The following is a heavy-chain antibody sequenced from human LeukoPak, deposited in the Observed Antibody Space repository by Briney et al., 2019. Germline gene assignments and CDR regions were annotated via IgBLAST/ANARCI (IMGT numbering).Heavy chain of an antibody. CDR3: ARHAPAYYYDSSGPDY. J-gene: IGHJ4*02. CDR2: IYPGDSDT. D-gene: IGHD3-22*01. Sequence: GESLKISCKGSGYSFTSYWIGWVRQMPGKGLEWMGIIYPGDSDTRYSPSFQGQVTISADKSISTAYLQWSSLKASDTAMYYCARHAPAYYYDSSGPDYRGQGTLVTVSS. V-gene: IGHV5-51*01. CDR1: GYSFTSYW.